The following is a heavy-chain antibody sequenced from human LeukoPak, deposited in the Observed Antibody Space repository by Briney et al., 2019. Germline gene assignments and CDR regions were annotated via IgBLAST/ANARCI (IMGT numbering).Heavy chain of an antibody. CDR1: GFTFSNYW. Sequence: PGGSLRLSCAASGFTFSNYWMSWVRQAPGRGLEWVANIKHDGSEIHYVDSVKGRFTISRDNAKNSLYLQMNSLRAEDTAVYYCARDPILDYWGQGTLVTVSS. J-gene: IGHJ4*02. V-gene: IGHV3-7*01. CDR2: IKHDGSEI. CDR3: ARDPILDY.